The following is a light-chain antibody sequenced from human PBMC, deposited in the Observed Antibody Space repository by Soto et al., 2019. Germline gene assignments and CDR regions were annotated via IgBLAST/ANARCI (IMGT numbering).Light chain of an antibody. CDR1: QSVRSY. CDR3: QQYGRSPGLFT. Sequence: IVLTQSPATLSLSPGDRATLSCRASQSVRSYLAWYQHRPGQAPRLLIYDASSRATGIPDRFSGSGSVTDFTLTISRLEPEDFAVYYCQQYGRSPGLFTFGPGTKVDI. V-gene: IGKV3-20*01. CDR2: DAS. J-gene: IGKJ3*01.